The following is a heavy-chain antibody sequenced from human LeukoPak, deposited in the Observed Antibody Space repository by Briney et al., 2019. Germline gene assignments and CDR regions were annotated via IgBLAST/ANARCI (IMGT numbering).Heavy chain of an antibody. J-gene: IGHJ4*02. V-gene: IGHV3-7*03. CDR1: GFSFSSYW. Sequence: PGGSLRLSCATSGFSFSSYWMSWVRQAPGKGLEWVANIKKDGSEKYYVDSVKGRFTISRDNVKNSLYLQMNSLRAEDTGVYYCAKGEYSSSWYDYWGQGTLVTVSS. CDR2: IKKDGSEK. CDR3: AKGEYSSSWYDY. D-gene: IGHD6-13*01.